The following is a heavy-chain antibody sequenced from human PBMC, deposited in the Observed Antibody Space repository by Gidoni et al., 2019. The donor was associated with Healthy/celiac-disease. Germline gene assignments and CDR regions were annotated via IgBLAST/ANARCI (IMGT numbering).Heavy chain of an antibody. CDR1: GGSFSGYY. V-gene: IGHV4-34*01. Sequence: QVQLQQWGAGLFKPSETLSLTCAVYGGSFSGYYWSWIRQPPGKGLEWIGEINHSGSTNYNPSLKSRVTISVDTSKNQFSLKLSSVTAADTAVYYCARCRSGYSYVRSYYFDYWGQGTLVTVSS. J-gene: IGHJ4*02. D-gene: IGHD5-18*01. CDR2: INHSGST. CDR3: ARCRSGYSYVRSYYFDY.